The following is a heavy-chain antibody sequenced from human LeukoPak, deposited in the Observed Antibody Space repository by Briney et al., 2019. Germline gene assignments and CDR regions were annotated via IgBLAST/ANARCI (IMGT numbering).Heavy chain of an antibody. CDR2: ISSSGSTI. V-gene: IGHV3-48*03. D-gene: IGHD1-26*01. J-gene: IGHJ4*02. CDR1: GFTFSSYE. CDR3: ARESIVGGDPDY. Sequence: GGSLRLSCAASGFTFSSYEMNWVRQAPGKGLERVSYISSSGSTIYYADSVKGRFTISRDNAKNSLYLQMNSLRAEDTAVYYCARESIVGGDPDYWGQGTLVTVSS.